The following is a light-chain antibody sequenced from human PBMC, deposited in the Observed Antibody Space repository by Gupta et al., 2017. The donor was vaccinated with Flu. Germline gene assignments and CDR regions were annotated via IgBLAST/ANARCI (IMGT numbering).Light chain of an antibody. CDR2: EVS. V-gene: IGLV2-8*01. Sequence: VSWYQQPPGNAPILMIYEVSERPSGVPARFSGSKSGTAASLTVSGLQAEDAADYFCSSYRGSNHLWVFGGGTKLTVL. J-gene: IGLJ3*02. CDR3: SSYRGSNHLWV.